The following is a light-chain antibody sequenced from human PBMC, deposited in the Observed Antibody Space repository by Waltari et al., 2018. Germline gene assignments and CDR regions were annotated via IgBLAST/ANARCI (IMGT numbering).Light chain of an antibody. CDR1: QSLLHSNGNTY. CDR2: GGS. J-gene: IGKJ2*03. CDR3: VQAIAFPYS. V-gene: IGKV2-40*01. Sequence: DIVMSQTPLSLPITPGEPASISCMSNQSLLHSNGNTYLHWYLQKPGQSPQLLIYGGSNRASGGPDRFSGSGSGTDFTLKISKVEAEDVGVYYCVQAIAFPYSFGQGTKVEIK.